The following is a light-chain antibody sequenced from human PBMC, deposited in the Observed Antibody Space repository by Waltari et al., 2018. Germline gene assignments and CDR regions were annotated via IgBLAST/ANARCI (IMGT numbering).Light chain of an antibody. J-gene: IGLJ2*01. Sequence: QSVLTPPPSVSGAPGQRLSISCTGDSPNIGAGYDVHWYQQVPGTAPKLLIYDSVNRPAGVPDRFSGTKSGTSASLAITGLQPEDEADYYCQSHDSGLRLLFGGGTKVTVL. CDR2: DSV. V-gene: IGLV1-40*01. CDR1: SPNIGAGYD. CDR3: QSHDSGLRLL.